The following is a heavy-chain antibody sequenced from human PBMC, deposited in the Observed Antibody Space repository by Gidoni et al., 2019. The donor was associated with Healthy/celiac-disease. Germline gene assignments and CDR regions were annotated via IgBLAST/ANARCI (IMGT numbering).Heavy chain of an antibody. CDR3: AAADYYYDSSGSSYFDY. V-gene: IGHV1-58*02. J-gene: IGHJ4*02. CDR2: IVVGSGNT. CDR1: GFTFTSFA. Sequence: QMQLVQSGPEVKKPGTSVKVSCKASGFTFTSFAMQWVRQARGQRLEWIGWIVVGSGNTNYAQKFQERVTITRDMSTSTAYMELSSLRSEDTAVYYCAAADYYYDSSGSSYFDYWGQGTLVTVSS. D-gene: IGHD3-22*01.